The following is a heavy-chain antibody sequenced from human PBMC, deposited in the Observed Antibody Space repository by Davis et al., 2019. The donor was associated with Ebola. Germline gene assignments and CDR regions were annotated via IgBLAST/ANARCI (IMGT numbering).Heavy chain of an antibody. J-gene: IGHJ6*02. V-gene: IGHV3-74*01. Sequence: GESLKISCAASGFTFSSYSMNWVRQAPGKGLVWVSRINSDGSSTSYADSVKGRFTISRDNAKNTLYLQMNSLRAEDTAVYYCARDNTMVRGVVKGYYYYYYGMDVWGQGTTVTVSS. CDR1: GFTFSSYS. CDR3: ARDNTMVRGVVKGYYYYYYGMDV. CDR2: INSDGSST. D-gene: IGHD3-10*01.